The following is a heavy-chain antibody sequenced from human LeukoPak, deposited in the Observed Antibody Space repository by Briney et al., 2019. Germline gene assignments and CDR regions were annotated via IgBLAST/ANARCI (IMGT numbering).Heavy chain of an antibody. CDR1: GFTFGKYW. D-gene: IGHD3-22*01. CDR3: ARLSSGYLNYYGMDV. CDR2: IKLDGSEK. J-gene: IGHJ6*02. Sequence: GGSLRLSCVASGFTFGKYWMSWVRQAPGKGLEWVANIKLDGSEKNYVDSVKGRFTISRDNTKNSLYLQMNSLRVEDTAMYYCARLSSGYLNYYGMDVWGQGTTVTVSS. V-gene: IGHV3-7*03.